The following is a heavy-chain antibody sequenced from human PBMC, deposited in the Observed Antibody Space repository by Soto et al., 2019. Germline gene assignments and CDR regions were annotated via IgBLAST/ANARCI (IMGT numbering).Heavy chain of an antibody. D-gene: IGHD2-2*01. CDR2: IIPIFGTA. V-gene: IGHV1-69*13. CDR1: GGTFSSYA. Sequence: SVKVSCKASGGTFSSYAISWVRQAPGQGLEWMGGIIPIFGTANYAQKFQGRVTITADESTSTAYMELSSLRSEDTAVYYCARDGCSSTSCCDVSYYYGMDVWGQGTTVTVSS. J-gene: IGHJ6*02. CDR3: ARDGCSSTSCCDVSYYYGMDV.